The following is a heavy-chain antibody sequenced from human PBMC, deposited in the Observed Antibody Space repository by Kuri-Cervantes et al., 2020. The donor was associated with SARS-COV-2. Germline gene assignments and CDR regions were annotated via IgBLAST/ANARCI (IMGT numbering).Heavy chain of an antibody. CDR1: GYTFTGCY. CDR2: IIPIFGTA. CDR3: ARSTWALGEHRRAHDAFDI. V-gene: IGHV1-69*05. J-gene: IGHJ3*02. D-gene: IGHD3-16*01. Sequence: SVKVSCKASGYTFTGCYMHWVRQAPGQGLEWMGGIIPIFGTANYAQKFQGRVTITTDESTSTAYMELSSLRSEDTAVYYCARSTWALGEHRRAHDAFDIWGQGTMVTVSS.